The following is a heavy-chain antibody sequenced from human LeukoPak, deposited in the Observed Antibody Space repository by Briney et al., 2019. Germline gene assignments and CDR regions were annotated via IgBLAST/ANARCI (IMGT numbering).Heavy chain of an antibody. CDR1: GYTFTSYG. D-gene: IGHD3-9*01. CDR3: ARGHDILTGYYTAGDFDY. J-gene: IGHJ4*02. Sequence: ASVKVSCKASGYTFTSYGIRWVRQAPGQGLEWMGWISAYNGNTNYAQKLQGRVTMTTDTSTSTAYMELRSLRSDDTAVYYCARGHDILTGYYTAGDFDYWGQGTLVTVSS. CDR2: ISAYNGNT. V-gene: IGHV1-18*01.